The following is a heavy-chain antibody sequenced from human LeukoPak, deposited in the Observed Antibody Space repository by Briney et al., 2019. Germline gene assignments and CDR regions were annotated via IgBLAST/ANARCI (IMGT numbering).Heavy chain of an antibody. Sequence: SETLSLTCTVSGGSINSDGYYWGWIRQPPGKGLEWIGNIYYSGSTYYSPSLKSRVTISVDTSKNHFSLKLNSVTAADTAVYYCARRNYYDSSGFPFDYWGQGTLVTVSS. J-gene: IGHJ4*02. CDR1: GGSINSDGYY. CDR2: IYYSGST. D-gene: IGHD3-22*01. CDR3: ARRNYYDSSGFPFDY. V-gene: IGHV4-39*07.